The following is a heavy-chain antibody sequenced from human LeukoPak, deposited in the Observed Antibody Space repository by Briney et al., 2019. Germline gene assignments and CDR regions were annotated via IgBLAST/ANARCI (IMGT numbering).Heavy chain of an antibody. J-gene: IGHJ4*02. V-gene: IGHV1-3*01. Sequence: GASVKVSCRTSGYTFSNYGLHWVRQAPGQRLEWMGWLNAGNDNAKYSQKFQGRVTITRGTSASTAYMEMRSLGSEDTAVYYCARPLPDYYDILTPGKSFDSWGQGTLVTVSS. CDR1: GYTFSNYG. CDR3: ARPLPDYYDILTPGKSFDS. CDR2: LNAGNDNA. D-gene: IGHD3-9*01.